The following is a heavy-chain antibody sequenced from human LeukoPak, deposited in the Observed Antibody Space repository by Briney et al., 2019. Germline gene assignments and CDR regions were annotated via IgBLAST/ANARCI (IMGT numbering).Heavy chain of an antibody. CDR2: ISSSSSTI. J-gene: IGHJ4*02. CDR1: GFTFSSYS. Sequence: PGGSLRLSCAASGFTFSSYSMNWVRQAPGKGLEWVSYISSSSSTIYYADSVKGRFTISRDNAKNSLYLQMNSLRAEDTAVYYCARGTARVAATPFSGYWGQGTLVTVSS. CDR3: ARGTARVAATPFSGY. D-gene: IGHD2-15*01. V-gene: IGHV3-48*01.